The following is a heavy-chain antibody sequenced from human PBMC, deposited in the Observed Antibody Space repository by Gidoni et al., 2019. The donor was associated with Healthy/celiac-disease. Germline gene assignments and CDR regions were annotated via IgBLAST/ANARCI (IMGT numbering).Heavy chain of an antibody. V-gene: IGHV4-59*01. CDR2: IYYSGST. CDR1: GGSISSYY. Sequence: QVQLQESGPGLVKPSETLSLTCTVSGGSISSYYWSWIRQPPGKGLEWIGYIYYSGSTNYNPSLKSRVTISVDTSKNQFSLKLSSVTAADTAVYYCARESIADDAFDVWGQGTMVTVSS. CDR3: ARESIADDAFDV. J-gene: IGHJ3*01. D-gene: IGHD6-6*01.